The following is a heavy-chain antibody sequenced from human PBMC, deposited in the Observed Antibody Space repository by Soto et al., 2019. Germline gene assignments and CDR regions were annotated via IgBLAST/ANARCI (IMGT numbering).Heavy chain of an antibody. CDR2: MKQDGGEK. CDR3: ARGSVIADGIFES. Sequence: GGSLRLSCAASGFTFSTYWINWVRQAPWKGLEWVANMKQDGGEKYYVDSVEGRFTISRDNAKNSLYLQMNSLRAEDTAVYYWARGSVIADGIFESCGRGTLFPVSP. D-gene: IGHD6-13*01. CDR1: GFTFSTYW. J-gene: IGHJ4*02. V-gene: IGHV3-7*03.